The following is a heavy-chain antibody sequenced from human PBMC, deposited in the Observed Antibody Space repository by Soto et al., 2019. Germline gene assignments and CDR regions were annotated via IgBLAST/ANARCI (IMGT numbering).Heavy chain of an antibody. J-gene: IGHJ5*02. CDR2: IIPIFGTA. D-gene: IGHD3-9*01. Sequence: ASVKVSCKASGGTFSSYAISWVRQAPGQGLEWMGGIIPIFGTANYAQKFQGRVTINADESTSTAYMELSSLRSEDTAVYYCARDSLRYFDWLTEYKWFDPWGQGTLVTFSS. CDR1: GGTFSSYA. V-gene: IGHV1-69*13. CDR3: ARDSLRYFDWLTEYKWFDP.